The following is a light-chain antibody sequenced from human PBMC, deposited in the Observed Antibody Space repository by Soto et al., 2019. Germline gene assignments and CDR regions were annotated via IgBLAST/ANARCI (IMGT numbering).Light chain of an antibody. J-gene: IGKJ2*01. CDR1: QSVSSN. Sequence: EIVMTQSPVTLSVSPGEGATLSCRASQSVSSNLAWYQQKPGQAPRLLIYGASTRATGIPARLSGSGSGTEFTLTISSLQSEDFADYYCQQYNNWPPVTFGQGTKLEIK. CDR3: QQYNNWPPVT. CDR2: GAS. V-gene: IGKV3-15*01.